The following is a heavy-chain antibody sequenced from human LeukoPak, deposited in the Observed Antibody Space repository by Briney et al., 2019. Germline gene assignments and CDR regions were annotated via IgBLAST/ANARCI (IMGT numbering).Heavy chain of an antibody. CDR3: ARVGKVRGVNMLVNYYYYYMDV. Sequence: ASVKVSCKASGYTFTSYDINWVRQATGQGLEWMGWMNPNSGNTGYAQKFQGRVTMTRNTSISTAYMELSSLRSEDTAVYYCARVGKVRGVNMLVNYYYYYMDVWGKGTTVTISS. CDR1: GYTFTSYD. CDR2: MNPNSGNT. V-gene: IGHV1-8*01. D-gene: IGHD3-10*01. J-gene: IGHJ6*03.